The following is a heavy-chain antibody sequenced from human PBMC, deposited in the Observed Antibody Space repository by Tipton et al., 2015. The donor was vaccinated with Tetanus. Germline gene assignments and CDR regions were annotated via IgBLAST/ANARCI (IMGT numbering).Heavy chain of an antibody. D-gene: IGHD4-17*01. CDR1: GGTFSSSA. V-gene: IGHV1-69*01. J-gene: IGHJ4*02. CDR2: IIPIFGTA. CDR3: ARGPYHYGDYYFDY. Sequence: QSGAEVKKPGSSVKVSCKASGGTFSSSAISWVRQSPGQGLEWMGGIIPIFGTAKYAQKFQGRLTITADESTTTAYMELSSLRSEDTAVYYCARGPYHYGDYYFDYWGRGTLVTVSS.